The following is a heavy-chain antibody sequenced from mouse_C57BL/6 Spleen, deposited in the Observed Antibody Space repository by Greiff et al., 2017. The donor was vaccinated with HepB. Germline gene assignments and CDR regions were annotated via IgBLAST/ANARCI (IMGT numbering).Heavy chain of an antibody. Sequence: VQLQESGPGLVQPSQSLSITCTVSGFSLTSYGVHWVRQSPGKGLEWLGMIWSGGSTDYNAAFISRLSISKDNSKSQVFFKMNSLQADETAIYYCARSPPLLRYAMDYWGQGTSVTVSS. CDR3: ARSPPLLRYAMDY. CDR2: IWSGGST. J-gene: IGHJ4*01. V-gene: IGHV2-2*01. CDR1: GFSLTSYG. D-gene: IGHD1-2*01.